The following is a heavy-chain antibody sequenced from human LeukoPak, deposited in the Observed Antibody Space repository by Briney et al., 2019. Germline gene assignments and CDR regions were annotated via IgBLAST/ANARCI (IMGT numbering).Heavy chain of an antibody. D-gene: IGHD5-12*01. CDR3: AKDPNSVATPGPFDY. J-gene: IGHJ4*02. Sequence: GGSLRLSCAASGFTFSSYAMNWVRQAPGKGLEWVSAISGRGGGTYYADSVKGRFAISRDNSKNTLYLQMNSLRAEDTAVYFCAKDPNSVATPGPFDYWGQGTLVTVSS. CDR1: GFTFSSYA. V-gene: IGHV3-23*01. CDR2: ISGRGGGT.